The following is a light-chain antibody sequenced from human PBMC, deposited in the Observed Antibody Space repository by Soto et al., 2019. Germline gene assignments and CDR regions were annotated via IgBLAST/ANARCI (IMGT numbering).Light chain of an antibody. CDR3: QTLGTGIQV. V-gene: IGLV4-69*01. CDR1: SGYSTYA. Sequence: QPVLTQSPSASASLGASVKLTCTLSSGYSTYAIAWHQQQSEKGPRFLMKINYDGTHSKGDGFFDRFSGSSSGAERHLTISSIQSEDEADYYSQTLGTGIQVFGGGTKLTVL. CDR2: INYDGTH. J-gene: IGLJ3*02.